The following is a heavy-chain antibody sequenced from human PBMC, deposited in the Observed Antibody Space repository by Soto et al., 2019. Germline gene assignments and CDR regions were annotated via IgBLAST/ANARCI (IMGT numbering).Heavy chain of an antibody. D-gene: IGHD6-19*01. CDR1: GGSITSSSYY. V-gene: IGHV4-39*01. Sequence: QLQLQESGPGLVKPSETLSLTCTVSGGSITSSSYYWGWIRQPPGKGLEWIGSIYYNGITHYNPSLESRVTISEDTSKNQLSLKLGSVTAADTAVYYCARQEGYSSGWPGYWGQGTLVTVSS. CDR3: ARQEGYSSGWPGY. CDR2: IYYNGIT. J-gene: IGHJ4*02.